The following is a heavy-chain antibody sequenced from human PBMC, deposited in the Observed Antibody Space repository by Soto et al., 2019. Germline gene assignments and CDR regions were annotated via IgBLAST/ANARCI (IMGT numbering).Heavy chain of an antibody. Sequence: SETLSLTCAVSGGSISSGGYSWSWIRQPPGKGLEWIGYIYHSGSTFYNPSLKSRLSMSFDTSKNQFSLRLNSVTAADTAVYYCAGSPSRLEVVTALTSWFDPWGQGTPVTVSS. CDR3: AGSPSRLEVVTALTSWFDP. CDR2: IYHSGST. V-gene: IGHV4-30-2*05. CDR1: GGSISSGGYS. J-gene: IGHJ5*02. D-gene: IGHD2-21*02.